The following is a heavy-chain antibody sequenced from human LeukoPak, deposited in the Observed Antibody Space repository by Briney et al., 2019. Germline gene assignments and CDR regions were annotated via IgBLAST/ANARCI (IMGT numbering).Heavy chain of an antibody. J-gene: IGHJ4*02. CDR3: ARDGSGSYYN. Sequence: GGSLRLSCAASGFTFSSYGMHWVRQAPGKGLEWVAVISYDGSNKYYADSVKGRFTISRDNAKNSLYLQMNSLRAEDTAVYYCARDGSGSYYNWGQGTLVTVSS. CDR2: ISYDGSNK. V-gene: IGHV3-30*03. CDR1: GFTFSSYG. D-gene: IGHD3-10*01.